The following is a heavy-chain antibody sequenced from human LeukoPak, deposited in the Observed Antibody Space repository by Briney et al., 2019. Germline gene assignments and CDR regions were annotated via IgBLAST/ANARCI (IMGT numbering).Heavy chain of an antibody. J-gene: IGHJ4*02. V-gene: IGHV4-61*01. CDR2: IYYSGST. CDR1: GGSISSNNYY. Sequence: PSETLSLTCTVSGGSISSNNYYWSWIRQPPGKGLEWIGYIYYSGSTNYNPSLKSRVTISVDTSKNQFSLKLSSVTAADTAVYYCARYSYSYGPVDYWGQGTLVTVSS. D-gene: IGHD5-18*01. CDR3: ARYSYSYGPVDY.